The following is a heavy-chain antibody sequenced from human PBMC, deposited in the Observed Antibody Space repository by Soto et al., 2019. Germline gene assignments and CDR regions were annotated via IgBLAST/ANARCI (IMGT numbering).Heavy chain of an antibody. CDR2: IYSGGST. CDR3: ARVMSDRPHYDFWSGYSYYFDY. V-gene: IGHV3-66*01. Sequence: GGSLRLFCAASGFTVSSNYMSWVRQAPGKGLEWVSVIYSGGSTYYADSVKGRFTISRDNSKNTLYLQMNSLRAEDTAVYYCARVMSDRPHYDFWSGYSYYFDYWGQGTLVTVSS. J-gene: IGHJ4*02. CDR1: GFTVSSNY. D-gene: IGHD3-3*01.